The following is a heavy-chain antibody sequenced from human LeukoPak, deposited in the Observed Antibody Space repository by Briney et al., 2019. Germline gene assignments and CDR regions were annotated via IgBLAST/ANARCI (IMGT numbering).Heavy chain of an antibody. CDR1: KFIFIDSP. CDR2: ISPDGTSK. CDR3: ARDPLSPEP. V-gene: IGHV3-30-3*01. J-gene: IGHJ5*02. Sequence: PGGSLRLSCVASKFIFIDSPMHWVRQPPGKGLQWVAVISPDGTSKYYADSVEGRFTISRDNSKDTLFLQMESLRIEDTAVYYCARDPLSPEPWGQGTLVTVSS.